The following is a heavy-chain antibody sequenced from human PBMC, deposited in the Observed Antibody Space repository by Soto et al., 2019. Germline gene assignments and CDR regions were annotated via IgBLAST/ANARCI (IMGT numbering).Heavy chain of an antibody. V-gene: IGHV3-23*01. D-gene: IGHD2-15*01. J-gene: IGHJ4*02. Sequence: GGSLRLSCAASGFTFSSYAMSWVRQAPGKGLEWVSAISGSGGSTYYADSVKGRFTISRDNSKNTLYLQMNSLRAEDTAVYYCASRVLYCSGGSCHLTFGYWGQGTLVTV. CDR3: ASRVLYCSGGSCHLTFGY. CDR2: ISGSGGST. CDR1: GFTFSSYA.